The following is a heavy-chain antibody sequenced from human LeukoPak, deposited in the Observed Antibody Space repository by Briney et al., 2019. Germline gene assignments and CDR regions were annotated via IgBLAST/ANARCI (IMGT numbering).Heavy chain of an antibody. CDR3: VITMVRGRGDY. V-gene: IGHV3-21*01. CDR2: ISSSSSYI. Sequence: PGGSLRLSCAASGFTFSSYAMSWVRQAPGKGLEWVSSISSSSSYIYYADSVKGRFTISRDNAKNSLYLQMNSLRAEDTAVYYCVITMVRGRGDYWGQGTLVTVSS. D-gene: IGHD3-10*01. J-gene: IGHJ4*02. CDR1: GFTFSSYA.